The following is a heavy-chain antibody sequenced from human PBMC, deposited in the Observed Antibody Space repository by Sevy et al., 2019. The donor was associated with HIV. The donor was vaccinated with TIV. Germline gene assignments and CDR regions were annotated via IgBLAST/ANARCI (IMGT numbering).Heavy chain of an antibody. CDR3: ARAVVVDDPMGYFQH. J-gene: IGHJ1*01. V-gene: IGHV1-46*01. CDR2: INPSGGST. CDR1: GYTFTSYY. D-gene: IGHD3-22*01. Sequence: ASVKVSCKASGYTFTSYYMHWVRQAPGQGLEWMGIINPSGGSTSYAQKFQGRVTMTRDTSTSTVYMELSSLRSEDTAVYYCARAVVVDDPMGYFQHWGQGTLVTDSS.